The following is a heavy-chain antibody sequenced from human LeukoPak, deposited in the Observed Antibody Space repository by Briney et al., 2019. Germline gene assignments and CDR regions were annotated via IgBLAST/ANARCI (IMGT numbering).Heavy chain of an antibody. Sequence: GESLKISCKGSGYSFGSYWIAWVRQKPGKGLEWMGIIYPGDSNTRYSPSFQGQVTISADRSTDTAYLQWNTLKASDTAMYYCARGPSHHNWFDPWGQGTLVTVSS. J-gene: IGHJ5*02. V-gene: IGHV5-51*01. CDR1: GYSFGSYW. CDR2: IYPGDSNT. CDR3: ARGPSHHNWFDP.